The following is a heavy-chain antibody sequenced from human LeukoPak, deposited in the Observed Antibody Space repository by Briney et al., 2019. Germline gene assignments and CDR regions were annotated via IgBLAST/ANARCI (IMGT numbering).Heavy chain of an antibody. Sequence: PSETLSLTCTVSGGSITSSSYYWGWIRQPPGKGPEWIGSIYYTGSTNYNPSLKSRVTISLDTSKNQFSLKLTSVTAADTAVYYCARVGRRIAAAGTPREDYWGQGTLVTVSS. CDR1: GGSITSSSYY. CDR3: ARVGRRIAAAGTPREDY. D-gene: IGHD6-13*01. V-gene: IGHV4-39*07. J-gene: IGHJ4*02. CDR2: IYYTGST.